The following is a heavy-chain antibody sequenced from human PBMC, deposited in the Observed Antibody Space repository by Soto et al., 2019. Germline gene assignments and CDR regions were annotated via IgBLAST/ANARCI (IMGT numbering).Heavy chain of an antibody. CDR2: IYYSGSA. J-gene: IGHJ4*02. Sequence: SETLSLICTVSGGSISSSSYYWGWIRQPPGKGLEWIGSIYYSGSAYYNPSLKSRVTISVDTSKNQFSLKLSSVTAADTAVYYCARGRNYLLTIFDYWGQGTLVTVSS. CDR3: ARGRNYLLTIFDY. CDR1: GGSISSSSYY. V-gene: IGHV4-39*01. D-gene: IGHD4-17*01.